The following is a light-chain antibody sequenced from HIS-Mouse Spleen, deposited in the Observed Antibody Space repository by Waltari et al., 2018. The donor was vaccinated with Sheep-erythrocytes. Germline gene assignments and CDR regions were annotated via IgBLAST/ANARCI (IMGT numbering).Light chain of an antibody. CDR2: GAS. Sequence: EIVMTQSPATLSVSPGKRATLSCRASQSVSSNLAWYQQKPGQAPRRLIYGASTRATGIPARFSGSGSGKEFTLTISSMQSEDFAVYYCQQYNNWPWTFGQGTKVEIK. CDR3: QQYNNWPWT. CDR1: QSVSSN. J-gene: IGKJ1*01. V-gene: IGKV3-15*01.